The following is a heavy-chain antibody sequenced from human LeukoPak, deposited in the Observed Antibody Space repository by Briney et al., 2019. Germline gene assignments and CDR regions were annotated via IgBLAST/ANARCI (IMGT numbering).Heavy chain of an antibody. V-gene: IGHV3-23*01. CDR3: AGAIFVYGGPPDAFDI. CDR1: GFTFNNYA. J-gene: IGHJ3*02. D-gene: IGHD4-23*01. Sequence: PGGSLRLSCVASGFTFNNYAMSWVRQAPGKGLEWVSGISDSGGTTYYADSVKGRFTISRDDSKNTLYLQTNSLRAEDTAVYYCAGAIFVYGGPPDAFDIWGQGTMVTVSS. CDR2: ISDSGGTT.